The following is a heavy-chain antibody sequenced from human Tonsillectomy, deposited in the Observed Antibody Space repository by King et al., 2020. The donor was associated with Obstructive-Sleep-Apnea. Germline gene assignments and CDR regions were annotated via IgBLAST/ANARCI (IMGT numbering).Heavy chain of an antibody. V-gene: IGHV4-39*07. CDR3: ARDGYYYDSSGYYPHGWFDP. CDR2: IYYSGST. D-gene: IGHD3-22*01. Sequence: LQLQESGPGLVKPSETLSLTCTVSGGSISSSSYYWGWIRQPPGKGLEWIGSIYYSGSTYYNASLKSRVTISVDTSKNQFSLKLSSVTAADTAVYYCARDGYYYDSSGYYPHGWFDPWGQGTLVTVSS. CDR1: GGSISSSSYY. J-gene: IGHJ5*02.